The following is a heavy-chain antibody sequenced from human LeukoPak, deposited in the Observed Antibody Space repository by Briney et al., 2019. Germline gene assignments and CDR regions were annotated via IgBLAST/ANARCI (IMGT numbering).Heavy chain of an antibody. D-gene: IGHD2-15*01. V-gene: IGHV1-46*01. CDR1: GYSFSSYH. CDR3: ARGLTADTPARYYYDGMDV. J-gene: IGHJ6*02. CDR2: INPSGGST. Sequence: ASVTVSCKASGYSFSSYHMYWVRQAPGQGLEWMGTINPSGGSTTYAQKFQGRVTMTRDTSTNTLYMDLSSLRSEDTAVYYCARGLTADTPARYYYDGMDVWGQGTTVTVSS.